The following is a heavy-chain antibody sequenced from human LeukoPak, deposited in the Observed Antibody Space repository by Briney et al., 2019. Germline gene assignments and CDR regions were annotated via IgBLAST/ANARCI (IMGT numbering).Heavy chain of an antibody. Sequence: ETLSLSCTVSGYSISSGYYWGWIRQPPGKGLEWIGSIYHSGSTYYNPSLKSRVTISVDTSKNQFSLKLSSVTAADTAVYYCASGLPAAAPYYFDYWGQGTLVTVSS. J-gene: IGHJ4*02. CDR1: GYSISSGYY. V-gene: IGHV4-38-2*02. D-gene: IGHD2-15*01. CDR3: ASGLPAAAPYYFDY. CDR2: IYHSGST.